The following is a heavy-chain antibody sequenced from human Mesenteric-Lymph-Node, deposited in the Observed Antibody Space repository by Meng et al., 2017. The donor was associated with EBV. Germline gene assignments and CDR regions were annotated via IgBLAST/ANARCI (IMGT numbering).Heavy chain of an antibody. J-gene: IGHJ5*02. CDR1: GGSISSYNW. V-gene: IGHV4-4*02. CDR3: AKVDGSGRSNWFDP. Sequence: QWQLQESGPGLVKPSGTLSLTCAVSGGSISSYNWWSWVRQTPGKGLEWIGEIFHSGTTNNNPSLRSRLTLSVDKSKNQFSLRLSSVTAADTAVYYCAKVDGSGRSNWFDPWGQGTLVTV. D-gene: IGHD3-10*01. CDR2: IFHSGTT.